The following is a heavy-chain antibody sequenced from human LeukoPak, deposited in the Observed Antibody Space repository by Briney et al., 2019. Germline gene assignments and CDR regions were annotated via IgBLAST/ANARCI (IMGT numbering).Heavy chain of an antibody. CDR1: GGSISSYY. V-gene: IGHV4-59*08. J-gene: IGHJ6*03. Sequence: SETLSLTCTVSGGSISSYYWSWIRQPPGKGLEWIGYIYYSGSTDYNPSLKSRVTISVDTSKNQFSLKLSAVIAADTAVYYCASVRRGFGESSKYYSYYYMDAWGNGTTVTISS. CDR2: IYYSGST. D-gene: IGHD3-10*01. CDR3: ASVRRGFGESSKYYSYYYMDA.